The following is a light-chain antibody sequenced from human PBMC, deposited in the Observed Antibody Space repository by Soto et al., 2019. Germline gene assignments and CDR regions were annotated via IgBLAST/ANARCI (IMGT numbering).Light chain of an antibody. Sequence: DIQMTQSPSTLSASVGDRVTITCRASQIISNRLAWYQQKPGKAPKLLIYKTSSLESGVPARFSGSGSGTVFTLTISSLQADDFATYFCQHYDTYSPFGGGTKVEIK. CDR1: QIISNR. CDR3: QHYDTYSP. J-gene: IGKJ4*02. V-gene: IGKV1-5*03. CDR2: KTS.